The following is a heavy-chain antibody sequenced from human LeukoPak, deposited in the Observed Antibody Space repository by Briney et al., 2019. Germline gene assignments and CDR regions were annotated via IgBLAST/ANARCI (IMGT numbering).Heavy chain of an antibody. CDR3: ARDTSYGMDV. V-gene: IGHV3-74*01. CDR1: GFAFRAYW. CDR2: INGDGSST. Sequence: GGSLRLSCAASGFAFRAYWMHWVRQAPGKGLVWVSRINGDGSSTNYADSVRGRFTISRDNAKDTLFLQMNSLRVEDTAEYYCARDTSYGMDVWGQGTTVTVSS. J-gene: IGHJ6*02. D-gene: IGHD3-16*01.